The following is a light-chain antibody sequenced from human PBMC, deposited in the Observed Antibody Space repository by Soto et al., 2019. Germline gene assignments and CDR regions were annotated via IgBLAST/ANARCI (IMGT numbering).Light chain of an antibody. CDR3: SSYTSIKPVG. CDR1: SSDIGTYKY. Sequence: QSALTQPASVSGSPGQSITISCTGTSSDIGTYKYVSCFQHHPGKDPKLIIFDVSNRPSGISDRFSGFKYANTAFRTISGVLPEDEADYHCSSYTSIKPVGFGGGTQLTVL. CDR2: DVS. V-gene: IGLV2-14*03. J-gene: IGLJ7*01.